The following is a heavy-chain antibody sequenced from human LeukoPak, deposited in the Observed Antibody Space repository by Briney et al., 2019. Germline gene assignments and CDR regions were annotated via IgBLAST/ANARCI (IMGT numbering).Heavy chain of an antibody. CDR3: ARPDVLRYFDWSRKAFDI. Sequence: SETLSLTCTVSGGSISNYYWSWIRQPPGKGLEWIGRIYSSGGTNYNPSLKSRVTMSVDTSKNQFSLKLSSVTAADTAVYYCARPDVLRYFDWSRKAFDIWGQGTMVTVSS. CDR2: IYSSGGT. CDR1: GGSISNYY. J-gene: IGHJ3*02. V-gene: IGHV4-4*07. D-gene: IGHD3-9*01.